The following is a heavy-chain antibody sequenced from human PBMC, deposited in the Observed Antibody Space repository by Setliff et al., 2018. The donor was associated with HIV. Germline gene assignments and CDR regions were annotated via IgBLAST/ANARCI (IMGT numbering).Heavy chain of an antibody. Sequence: GGSLRLSCAASGFTFSSYWMHWVRQAPGKGLLWVSRINTDGTITDHADSVKGRFTISRDNAKNTLYLQMNSLRAEDTAVYYCARPGNYDDSGHYSFDYWGRGTLVTVSS. CDR1: GFTFSSYW. CDR3: ARPGNYDDSGHYSFDY. J-gene: IGHJ4*01. CDR2: INTDGTIT. D-gene: IGHD3-22*01. V-gene: IGHV3-74*01.